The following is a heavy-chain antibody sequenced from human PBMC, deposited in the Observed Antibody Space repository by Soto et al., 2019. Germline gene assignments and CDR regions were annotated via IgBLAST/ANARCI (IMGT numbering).Heavy chain of an antibody. CDR3: ARENYYKMDV. V-gene: IGHV3-11*05. CDR2: ISNSGIT. Sequence: QVQLGESGGGLVKPGGSLRLSCAASGFIFSDYYMTWIRQSPGKGLEWISYISNSGITNYADSVKGRFTISRDNAKNSLYLQMDSLRAEDTAVYYCARENYYKMDVWGQGSTVTVSS. CDR1: GFIFSDYY. J-gene: IGHJ6*02.